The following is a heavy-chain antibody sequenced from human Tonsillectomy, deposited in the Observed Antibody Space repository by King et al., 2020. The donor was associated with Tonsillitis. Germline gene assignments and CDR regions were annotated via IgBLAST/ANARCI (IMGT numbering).Heavy chain of an antibody. CDR2: IDPGDGTT. J-gene: IGHJ4*02. CDR1: GYTFTTYY. D-gene: IGHD2-21*02. V-gene: IGHV1-46*03. Sequence: QLVQSGAEVKKPGASVRVSCKASGYTFTTYYLHWVRQAPGQGLEWMGVIDPGDGTTSYAQKFQGRVTMTRDTSTSTVYMELSSLRSEDTAVYYCARGLTHCGGDCYAYWGQGTLVTVSS. CDR3: ARGLTHCGGDCYAY.